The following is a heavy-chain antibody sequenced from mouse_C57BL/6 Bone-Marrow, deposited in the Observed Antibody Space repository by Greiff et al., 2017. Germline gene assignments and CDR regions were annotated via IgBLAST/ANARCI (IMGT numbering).Heavy chain of an antibody. V-gene: IGHV1-64*01. J-gene: IGHJ4*01. CDR2: IHPNSGST. D-gene: IGHD1-1*01. Sequence: QVQLQQPGAELVNPGASVKLSCKASGYTFTSYWMHWVKQRPGQGLEWIGMIHPNSGSTNYNEKFKSKATLTVDKSSSTAYMQLSSLTSEDSAVYYCARPYYYGTFMDYWGQGTSVTVSS. CDR1: GYTFTSYW. CDR3: ARPYYYGTFMDY.